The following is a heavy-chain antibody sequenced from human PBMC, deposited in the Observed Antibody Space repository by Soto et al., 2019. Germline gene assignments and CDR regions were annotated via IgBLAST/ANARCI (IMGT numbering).Heavy chain of an antibody. Sequence: ASVKVSCKASGGTFSSYAISWVRQAPGQGLEWMGGIIPIFGTANYAQKFQGRVTITADESTSTAYMELSSLRSEDTAVYYCARVSEGNYYYYGMDVWGQGTTVTVAS. CDR1: GGTFSSYA. CDR3: ARVSEGNYYYYGMDV. V-gene: IGHV1-69*13. D-gene: IGHD3-10*01. CDR2: IIPIFGTA. J-gene: IGHJ6*02.